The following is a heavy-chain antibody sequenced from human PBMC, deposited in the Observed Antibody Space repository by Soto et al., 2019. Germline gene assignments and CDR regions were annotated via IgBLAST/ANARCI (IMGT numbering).Heavy chain of an antibody. CDR1: GFTFSSYA. Sequence: GGSLRLSCAASGFTFSSYAMSWVRQAPGKGLEWVSAISGSGGSTYYADSVKGRFTISRDNSKNTLYLQMNSLRAEDTAVYYCAKDLAAGTQYYYYYGMDVWGQGTTVTVSS. CDR2: ISGSGGST. V-gene: IGHV3-23*01. CDR3: AKDLAAGTQYYYYYGMDV. J-gene: IGHJ6*02. D-gene: IGHD6-13*01.